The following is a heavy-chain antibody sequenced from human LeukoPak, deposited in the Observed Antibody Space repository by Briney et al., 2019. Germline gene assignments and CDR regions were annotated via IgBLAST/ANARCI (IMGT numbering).Heavy chain of an antibody. J-gene: IGHJ4*02. CDR3: VKDRKYYFEY. V-gene: IGHV3-30*18. CDR2: VSFDGGNI. CDR1: GFTFDMYG. Sequence: GGSLRLSCAASGFTFDMYGMHWVRQAPGKGLEWVAIVSFDGGNIYYADFVKGRFTISRDNSRNTVSLQMTSLSAEDTAVYYCVKDRKYYFEYWGQGTLVTVSS.